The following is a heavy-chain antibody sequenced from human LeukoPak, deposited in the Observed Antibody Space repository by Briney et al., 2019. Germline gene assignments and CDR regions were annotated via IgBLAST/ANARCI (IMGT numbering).Heavy chain of an antibody. CDR2: ISYDGSNK. J-gene: IGHJ6*03. CDR3: ARDPGLYCSSTTCLYYMDV. D-gene: IGHD2-2*01. Sequence: GRSLRLSCAASGYTFSSYAMHWVRQAPGKGLEWVAVISYDGSNKYYADSVKGRFTISRDKSKNTLYLQMNSLRAEDTAPYYCARDPGLYCSSTTCLYYMDVWGKGTTVTVSS. V-gene: IGHV3-30-3*01. CDR1: GYTFSSYA.